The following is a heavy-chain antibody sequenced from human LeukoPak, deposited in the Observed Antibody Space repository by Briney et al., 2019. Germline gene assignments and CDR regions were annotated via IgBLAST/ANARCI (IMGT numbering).Heavy chain of an antibody. D-gene: IGHD5-18*01. V-gene: IGHV3-21*01. CDR3: ARGERKLWSFDY. Sequence: GGSLTLSWAASGFTFSSYSMNWVRQAPGKGLEWVSSISSSSSYKYYADSVKGRFTISRDNAKNSLYLQMNSLRAEDTAVYYCARGERKLWSFDYWGQGTLVTVSS. CDR1: GFTFSSYS. J-gene: IGHJ4*02. CDR2: ISSSSSYK.